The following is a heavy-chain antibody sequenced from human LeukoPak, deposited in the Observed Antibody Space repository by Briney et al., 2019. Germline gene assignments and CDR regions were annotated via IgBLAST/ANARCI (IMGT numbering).Heavy chain of an antibody. V-gene: IGHV3-9*01. Sequence: PGRSLRLSCAASGFTFDDYAMHWVRQAPGKGLEWVSGISWNSGSIGYADSVKGRFTISRDNAKNSLYLQMNSLRAEDTALYYCAKDLRYTQLWYFDYSGQGTLVTVSS. J-gene: IGHJ4*02. D-gene: IGHD5-18*01. CDR2: ISWNSGSI. CDR3: AKDLRYTQLWYFDY. CDR1: GFTFDDYA.